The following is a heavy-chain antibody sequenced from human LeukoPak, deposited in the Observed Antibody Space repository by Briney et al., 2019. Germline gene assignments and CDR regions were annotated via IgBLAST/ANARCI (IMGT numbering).Heavy chain of an antibody. Sequence: SQTLSLTCTVSGGSISSGSYYWSWIRQPAGKGLEWIGRIYTSGSTNYNPSLKSRVTISVDTSKNQFSLKLSSVTAADTAVYYCARDRSMTVTNWGQGTLVTVSS. D-gene: IGHD4-11*01. CDR1: GGSISSGSYY. J-gene: IGHJ4*02. CDR3: ARDRSMTVTN. V-gene: IGHV4-61*02. CDR2: IYTSGST.